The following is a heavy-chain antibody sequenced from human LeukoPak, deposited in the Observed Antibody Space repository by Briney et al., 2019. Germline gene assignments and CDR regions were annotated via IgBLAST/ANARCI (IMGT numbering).Heavy chain of an antibody. D-gene: IGHD3-3*01. CDR3: AKVFRRGSLVWSGYHSVYFDY. Sequence: GRSLRLSCAASGFTFSSYGMHWVRQAPGKGLEWVAFIRYDGSNKYYADSVKGRLTISRDNSKNTLYLQMNSLRAEDTAVYYCAKVFRRGSLVWSGYHSVYFDYWGQGTLVTVSS. J-gene: IGHJ4*02. CDR2: IRYDGSNK. V-gene: IGHV3-30*02. CDR1: GFTFSSYG.